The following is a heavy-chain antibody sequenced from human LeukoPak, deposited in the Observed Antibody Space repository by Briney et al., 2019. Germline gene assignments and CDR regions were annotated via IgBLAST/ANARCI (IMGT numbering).Heavy chain of an antibody. J-gene: IGHJ4*02. CDR1: GFTFSSYG. V-gene: IGHV3-33*01. Sequence: GGSLRLSCAASGFTFSSYGMHWVRQAPGKGLEWVAVIWYDGSNKYYADSVKGRFTISRDNSKNTLYLQMNSLRAEDTAVYYCASQKRGAAPFDYWGQGTLVTVSS. CDR2: IWYDGSNK. CDR3: ASQKRGAAPFDY. D-gene: IGHD6-6*01.